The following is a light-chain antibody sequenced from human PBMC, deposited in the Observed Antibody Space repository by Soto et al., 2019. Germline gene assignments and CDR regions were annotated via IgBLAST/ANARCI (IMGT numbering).Light chain of an antibody. J-gene: IGKJ3*01. CDR3: HQTYSSPFT. V-gene: IGKV1-39*01. CDR2: AAS. Sequence: DIQMTQSPSSLSASVGDRVTITCRASQGINTYLNWYQQKPGKAPKLLIYAASSLQSGVPSKFSGSGSGTDFTLTISSLQPEDFATYYFHQTYSSPFTFGPGTKVDIK. CDR1: QGINTY.